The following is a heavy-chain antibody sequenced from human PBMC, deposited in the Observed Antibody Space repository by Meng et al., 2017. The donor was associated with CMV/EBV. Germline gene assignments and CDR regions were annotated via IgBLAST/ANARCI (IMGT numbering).Heavy chain of an antibody. CDR1: GYRFSDHY. CDR2: IYPNSGGT. Sequence: QVQLVQPGAEGKSPGASVKGSCQTSGYRFSDHYMHWVRQAPGQGLEWMGWIYPNSGGTHYAQKFQDRVTMTRDTSISTVYMELSRLTSDDTAVYYCVRDHNWGPDYWGQGTLVTVSS. D-gene: IGHD1-1*01. J-gene: IGHJ4*02. V-gene: IGHV1-2*02. CDR3: VRDHNWGPDY.